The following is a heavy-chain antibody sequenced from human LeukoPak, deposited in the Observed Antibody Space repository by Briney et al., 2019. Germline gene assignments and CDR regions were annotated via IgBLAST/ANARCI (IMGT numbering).Heavy chain of an antibody. Sequence: SQTLSLTCAISGDSVSSNSAAWNWIRQSPSRGLEWLGRTYYRSKWYNDYAVSVKSRITINPDTSKNQFSLQLNSVTPEDTAVCYCVRGRDGYNYGYYYYGMDVWGQGTTVTVSS. CDR1: GDSVSSNSAA. CDR2: TYYRSKWYN. J-gene: IGHJ6*02. V-gene: IGHV6-1*01. D-gene: IGHD5-24*01. CDR3: VRGRDGYNYGYYYYGMDV.